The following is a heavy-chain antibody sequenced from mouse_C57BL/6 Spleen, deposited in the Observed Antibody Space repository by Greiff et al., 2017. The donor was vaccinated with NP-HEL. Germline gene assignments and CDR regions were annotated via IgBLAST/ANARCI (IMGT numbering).Heavy chain of an antibody. D-gene: IGHD4-1*01. V-gene: IGHV5-17*01. CDR2: ISSGSSTI. J-gene: IGHJ2*01. CDR1: GFTFSDYG. Sequence: EVKLVESGGGLVKPGGSLKLSCAASGFTFSDYGMHWVRQAPEKGLEWVAYISSGSSTIYYADTVKGRFTISRDNAKNTLFLQMTSLRSEDTAMYYCARLWDGRLDYWGQGTTLTVSS. CDR3: ARLWDGRLDY.